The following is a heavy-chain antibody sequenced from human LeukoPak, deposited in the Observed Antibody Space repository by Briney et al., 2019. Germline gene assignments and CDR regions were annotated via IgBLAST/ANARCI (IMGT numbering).Heavy chain of an antibody. CDR1: GFTFSSYA. Sequence: GGSLRLSCAASGFTFSSYAMHWVRQAPGKGLEWVAVISYVGSNKYYADSVKGRFTISRDNSKNTLYLQMNSLRAEDTAVYYCARDTSPTGLIVVARSPKPWRPQGDLPENWFDPWGQGTLVTVSS. CDR2: ISYVGSNK. D-gene: IGHD3-22*01. V-gene: IGHV3-30-3*01. CDR3: ARDTSPTGLIVVARSPKPWRPQGDLPENWFDP. J-gene: IGHJ5*02.